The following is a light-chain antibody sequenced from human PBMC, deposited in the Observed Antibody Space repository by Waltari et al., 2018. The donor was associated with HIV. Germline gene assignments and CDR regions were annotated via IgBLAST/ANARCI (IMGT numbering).Light chain of an antibody. J-gene: IGLJ3*02. CDR3: QSADSSGTLV. CDR1: ALPKQY. CDR2: KDT. Sequence: SYELTQPPSVSVSPGQTARITCSGDALPKQYAYWYHQKPGQAPVLVIYKDTERPSGIPERFSGSSSGTTVTLTISGVQAEDEADYYCQSADSSGTLVFGGGTKLTVL. V-gene: IGLV3-25*03.